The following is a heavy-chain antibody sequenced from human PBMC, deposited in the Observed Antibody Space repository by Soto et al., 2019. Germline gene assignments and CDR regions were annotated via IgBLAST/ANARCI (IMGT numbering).Heavy chain of an antibody. V-gene: IGHV1-46*03. CDR1: GYTFTSYY. CDR3: ARDRDCSGGSCLHAFDI. CDR2: INPSGGST. D-gene: IGHD2-15*01. J-gene: IGHJ3*02. Sequence: ASVKVSCKASGYTFTSYYMHWVRQAPGQGLEWMGIINPSGGSTSYAQKFQGRVTMTRDTSTSTVYMELSSLRSEDTAVYYCARDRDCSGGSCLHAFDICGQGTMVTVSS.